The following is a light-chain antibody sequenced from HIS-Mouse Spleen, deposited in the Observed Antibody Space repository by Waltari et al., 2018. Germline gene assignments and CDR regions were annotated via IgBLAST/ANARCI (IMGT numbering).Light chain of an antibody. Sequence: SYELTQPLSVSVALGQTARITCGGNNIGSKNVHWYQQKPGQAPVLGIYRDSNRPPGIPERFSGSNSGNTATLTISRAQAGDEADYYCQVWDSSTYVFGTGTKVTVL. J-gene: IGLJ1*01. V-gene: IGLV3-9*01. CDR1: NIGSKN. CDR2: RDS. CDR3: QVWDSSTYV.